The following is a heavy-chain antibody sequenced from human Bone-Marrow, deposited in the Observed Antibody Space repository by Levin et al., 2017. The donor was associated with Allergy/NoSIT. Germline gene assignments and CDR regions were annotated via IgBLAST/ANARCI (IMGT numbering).Heavy chain of an antibody. V-gene: IGHV1-69*13. Sequence: SVKVSCKSSGGRFSSYAINWVRQAPGQGLEWMGGITPIFGTPDYAQKFQDRVTITADESTSTAYMELSSLTSEDTALYFCAKACGGTSSRYGMDVWGQGTTVIVSS. CDR2: ITPIFGTP. CDR1: GGRFSSYA. D-gene: IGHD2-2*01. J-gene: IGHJ6*02. CDR3: AKACGGTSSRYGMDV.